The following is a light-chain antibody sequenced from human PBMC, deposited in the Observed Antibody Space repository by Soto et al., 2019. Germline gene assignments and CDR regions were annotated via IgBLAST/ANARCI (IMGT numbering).Light chain of an antibody. Sequence: EIGVTISPGTLSVSTGERATLFWRASQSVRSSLAWYQQKPGQAPRLFIYGASSRATGIPDRFSGSGSGTDFTLTISRLEPEDFAVYYCQQYGNSPIPFGQGTRQEI. V-gene: IGKV3-20*01. CDR3: QQYGNSPIP. J-gene: IGKJ5*01. CDR1: QSVRSS. CDR2: GAS.